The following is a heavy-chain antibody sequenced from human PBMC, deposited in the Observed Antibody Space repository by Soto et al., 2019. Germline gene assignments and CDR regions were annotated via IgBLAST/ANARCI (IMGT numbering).Heavy chain of an antibody. Sequence: PGGSLRLSCAASGFTFSFFTMSWVRQAPGKGLEWVSGTSSTGGTSSYANSVKGRFTISRDNTKNTLYPQMSSLRAEDTAVYYCAKDRVGGTYPYYFDYWGQGSVVTVSS. CDR2: TSSTGGTS. CDR1: GFTFSFFT. V-gene: IGHV3-23*01. D-gene: IGHD1-26*01. CDR3: AKDRVGGTYPYYFDY. J-gene: IGHJ4*02.